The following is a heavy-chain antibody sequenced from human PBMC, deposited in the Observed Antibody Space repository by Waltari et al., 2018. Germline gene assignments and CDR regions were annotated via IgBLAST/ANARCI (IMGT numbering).Heavy chain of an antibody. CDR3: ARDGRGYSSSWYPFFDY. V-gene: IGHV4-38-2*02. J-gene: IGHJ4*02. CDR1: GYSVSSGYS. CDR2: IYHSGST. D-gene: IGHD6-13*01. Sequence: QVQLQESGPGLVKPSETLSLTCAVSGYSVSSGYSWGWIRQPQGKGLEWIGSIYHSGSTYYNPSLKSRVTISVDTSKNQFSLKLSSVTAADTAVYYCARDGRGYSSSWYPFFDYWGQGTLVTVSS.